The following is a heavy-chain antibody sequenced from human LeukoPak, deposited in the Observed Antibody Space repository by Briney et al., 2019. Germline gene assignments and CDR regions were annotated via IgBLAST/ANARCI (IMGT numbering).Heavy chain of an antibody. CDR1: GFTFSSYS. CDR3: GRAAALVVVVITTDWYFDL. Sequence: GGSLRLSCAASGFTFSSYSMNWIRQAPGKGLEWVSYISNSGSSIYYADSVKGRFTTSRDNAKSSLYLQMNSLRAEDTAVYYCGRAAALVVVVITTDWYFDLWGQGTLVTVSS. D-gene: IGHD3-22*01. V-gene: IGHV3-21*05. J-gene: IGHJ2*01. CDR2: ISNSGSSI.